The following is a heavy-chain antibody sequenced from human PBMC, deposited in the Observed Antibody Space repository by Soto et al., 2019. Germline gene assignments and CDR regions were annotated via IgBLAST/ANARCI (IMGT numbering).Heavy chain of an antibody. V-gene: IGHV4-30-4*01. CDR3: ARGPPTWHPRDYYFDY. CDR2: IYYSGST. J-gene: IGHJ4*02. CDR1: GGSISGGDYY. Sequence: LSLTCTVSGGSISGGDYYWSWIRQPPGKGLEWIGYIYYSGSTYYNPSLKSRVTISVDTSKNQFSLKLSSVTAADTAVYYCARGPPTWHPRDYYFDYWGQGTLVTVSS.